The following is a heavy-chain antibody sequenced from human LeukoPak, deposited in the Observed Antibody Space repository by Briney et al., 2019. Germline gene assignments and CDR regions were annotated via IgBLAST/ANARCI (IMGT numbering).Heavy chain of an antibody. CDR2: ISAYNGVT. D-gene: IGHD3-10*01. CDR1: GYTFTGYA. CDR3: ARDQLRYYGSGSYYSDMDV. J-gene: IGHJ6*02. Sequence: ASVRVSCKASGYTFTGYAVSWVRQAPGQGLVWIGWISAYNGVTNYAQKFQGRVTMTTDTSTTTGYMELRSLRSDDTAVYYCARDQLRYYGSGSYYSDMDVWGQGTTVTVSS. V-gene: IGHV1-18*01.